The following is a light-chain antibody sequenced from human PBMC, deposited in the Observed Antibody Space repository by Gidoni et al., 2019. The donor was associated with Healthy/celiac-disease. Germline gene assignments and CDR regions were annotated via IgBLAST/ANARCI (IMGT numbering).Light chain of an antibody. CDR1: QSVSSY. J-gene: IGKJ2*01. V-gene: IGKV3-11*01. CDR2: DAS. Sequence: EIVLTQSPATLSLSPGERATLSCRASQSVSSYLAWYQQKPGQAPRLLIYDASNRATGIPARFSGSGSGTDLTLTISSLEPEDFAVYYCQQPETFGQGTKLEIK. CDR3: QQPET.